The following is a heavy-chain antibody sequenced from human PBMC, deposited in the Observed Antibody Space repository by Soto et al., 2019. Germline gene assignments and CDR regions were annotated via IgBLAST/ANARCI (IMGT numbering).Heavy chain of an antibody. V-gene: IGHV3-30-3*01. CDR3: VAVDHYYAMGV. CDR2: ISYDGGNK. D-gene: IGHD3-10*01. CDR1: GITISNYF. J-gene: IGHJ6*02. Sequence: QVQLVESVGGVVQPGRSLRVSCAASGITISNYFMYWVSQAPGKGLEWVAAISYDGGNKHDSDSVKGRFTISRDNSKKTLFLQMNGLRDEDTAVYYCVAVDHYYAMGVWGQGTTAAVSS.